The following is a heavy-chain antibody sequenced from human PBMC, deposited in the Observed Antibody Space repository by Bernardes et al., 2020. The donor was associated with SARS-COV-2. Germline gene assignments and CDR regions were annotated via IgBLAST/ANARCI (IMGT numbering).Heavy chain of an antibody. J-gene: IGHJ5*02. CDR3: ARRLPVRGVEYNWFDP. V-gene: IGHV7-4-1*02. Sequence: ASVKVSCKASGYTFTSYGMNWVRQAPGQGLEWMGWINTNTGNPMYAQGFTGRFVFSLDTSVSTAYLQITSVEPEDTAVYYCARRLPVRGVEYNWFDPWGQGTLVTVSS. CDR2: INTNTGNP. CDR1: GYTFTSYG. D-gene: IGHD3-10*01.